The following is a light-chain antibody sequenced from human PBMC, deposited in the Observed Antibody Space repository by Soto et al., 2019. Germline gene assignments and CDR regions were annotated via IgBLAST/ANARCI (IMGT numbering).Light chain of an antibody. V-gene: IGKV3-20*01. J-gene: IGKJ4*01. CDR3: QQYGNPPALT. Sequence: EIVLTQSPGTLSFSPGERATLSCRASRNVVGGYLAWYQQKPGQAPRLLIYGASSRTGGTPDRFSGSGSGTDFTLTISRLEPEDFAVYYCQQYGNPPALTFGGGTKVEIK. CDR2: GAS. CDR1: RNVVGGY.